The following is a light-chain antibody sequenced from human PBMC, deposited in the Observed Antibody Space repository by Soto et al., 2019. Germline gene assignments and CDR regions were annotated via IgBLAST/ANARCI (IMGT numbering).Light chain of an antibody. V-gene: IGKV3-11*01. Sequence: ELVLTQSPATLSLSPGDTATLSCRASQSVSSYLAWYQQKPGQAPRLLIYDASNRATGIPARFSGSGSGTDFTLTISSLEPEDFAVYYCQQRSNWPLTFGGGTKVDIK. CDR3: QQRSNWPLT. CDR2: DAS. J-gene: IGKJ4*01. CDR1: QSVSSY.